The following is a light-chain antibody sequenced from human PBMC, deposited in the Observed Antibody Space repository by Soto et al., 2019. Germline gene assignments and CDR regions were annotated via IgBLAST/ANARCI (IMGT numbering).Light chain of an antibody. CDR2: DVS. Sequence: DIQMTQSPSTLSASVGDRVTISCRASQSFSTSLAWYQQKPGKAPKLLIYDVSSLKSGVPSRFSGSGFGTDFTLTISSLQSDDFATYYCQESYSKSRTFGQGTKVDIK. V-gene: IGKV1-5*01. J-gene: IGKJ1*01. CDR3: QESYSKSRT. CDR1: QSFSTS.